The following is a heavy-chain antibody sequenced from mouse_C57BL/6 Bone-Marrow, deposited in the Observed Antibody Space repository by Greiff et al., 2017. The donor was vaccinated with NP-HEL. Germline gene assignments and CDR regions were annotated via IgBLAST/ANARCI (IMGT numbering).Heavy chain of an antibody. D-gene: IGHD2-4*01. CDR1: EYEFPSHD. V-gene: IGHV5-2*01. CDR2: INSDGGIT. J-gene: IGHJ1*03. CDR3: ARHGDDYGGDWYFDV. Sequence: EVKLVESGGGLVQPGESLKLSCESNEYEFPSHDMYWVRKTPEKRLELVAAINSDGGITNYPDTMERRFIISRDNTKKTLYLQMSSLRSEDTALYYCARHGDDYGGDWYFDVWGTGTTFTVSA.